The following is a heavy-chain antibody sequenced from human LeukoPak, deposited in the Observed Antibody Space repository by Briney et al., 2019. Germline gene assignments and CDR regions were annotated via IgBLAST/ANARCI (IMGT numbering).Heavy chain of an antibody. CDR3: ARDRIEQQRTLGRSTSYYNYYYMDV. D-gene: IGHD6-13*01. CDR1: GFTFSSYA. V-gene: IGHV3-23*01. CDR2: ISGSGGST. Sequence: GGSLRLSCAASGFTFSSYAMSWVRQAPGKGLEWVSAISGSGGSTYYADSVKGRFTISRGNAKNSLYLQMNSLRAEDTAVYYCARDRIEQQRTLGRSTSYYNYYYMDVWGKGTTVTVSS. J-gene: IGHJ6*03.